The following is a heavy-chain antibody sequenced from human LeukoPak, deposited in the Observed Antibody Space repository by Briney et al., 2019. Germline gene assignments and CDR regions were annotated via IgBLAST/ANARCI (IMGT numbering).Heavy chain of an antibody. Sequence: ASVKVSCKASGYTFTGYYMHWVRQGPGQGLEWVGWINPNSGGTNYAQKFQGRVTMTRDTSISTAYMELSRLRSDDTAVYYCARDLTPRITMVRGVSDYWGQGTLVTVSS. CDR3: ARDLTPRITMVRGVSDY. CDR1: GYTFTGYY. J-gene: IGHJ4*02. V-gene: IGHV1-2*02. D-gene: IGHD3-10*01. CDR2: INPNSGGT.